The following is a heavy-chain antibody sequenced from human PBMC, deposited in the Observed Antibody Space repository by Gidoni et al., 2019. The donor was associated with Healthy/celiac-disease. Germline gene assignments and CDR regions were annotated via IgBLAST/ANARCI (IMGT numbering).Heavy chain of an antibody. V-gene: IGHV1-69*01. CDR3: ARDMSDSSGYYYGGWFDP. CDR2: IIPIFGTA. D-gene: IGHD3-22*01. CDR1: GGTFSSYA. Sequence: QVQLVQSGAEVKKPGSSVKVSCKASGGTFSSYAISWVRQAPGQGLEWMGGIIPIFGTANYAQKFQGRVTITADESTSTAYMELSSLRSEDTAVYYCARDMSDSSGYYYGGWFDPWGQGTLVTVSS. J-gene: IGHJ5*02.